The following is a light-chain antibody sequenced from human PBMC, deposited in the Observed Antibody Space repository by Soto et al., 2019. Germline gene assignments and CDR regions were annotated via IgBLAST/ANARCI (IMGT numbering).Light chain of an antibody. CDR1: PTHIAY. J-gene: IGKJ1*01. V-gene: IGKV1-5*01. Sequence: DVHLTQSPSTLSASVGDRVTITCRASPTHIAYLAWYQQKPGTAPKLLIYDTSSLETGVPSRFSGSRSATHFTLAISRLQPDDFATYYGQQYNSYSLRTFGQATKVDIK. CDR2: DTS. CDR3: QQYNSYSLRT.